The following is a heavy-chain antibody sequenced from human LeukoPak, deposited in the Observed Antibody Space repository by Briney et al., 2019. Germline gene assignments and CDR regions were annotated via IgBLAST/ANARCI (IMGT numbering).Heavy chain of an antibody. Sequence: GGSLRLSCAASGFTFDDYGMSWVRQAPGKGLEWVSGINWNGGSTGYADSVKGRFTISRDNAKNSLYLQMNSLRAEDTALYYCARDWHIVVVTAMGLWGQGTLVTVSS. J-gene: IGHJ1*01. V-gene: IGHV3-20*04. CDR2: INWNGGST. D-gene: IGHD2-21*02. CDR3: ARDWHIVVVTAMGL. CDR1: GFTFDDYG.